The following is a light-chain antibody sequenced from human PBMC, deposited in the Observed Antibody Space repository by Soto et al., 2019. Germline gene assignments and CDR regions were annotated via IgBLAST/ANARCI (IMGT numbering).Light chain of an antibody. CDR1: SSDIGGYIF. J-gene: IGLJ1*01. V-gene: IGLV2-14*01. CDR3: SSYTSSTTNV. Sequence: QSALTQPASVSGSPGQSITISCTGTSSDIGGYIFVSWYQQHPGKAPKLMIFEVSKRPSGVSNRFSGSKSGNTASLTISGLQAEDEADYYCSSYTSSTTNVFGTGTKVTVL. CDR2: EVS.